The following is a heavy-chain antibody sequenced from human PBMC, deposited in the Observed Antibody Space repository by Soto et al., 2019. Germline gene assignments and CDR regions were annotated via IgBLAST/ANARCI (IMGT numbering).Heavy chain of an antibody. CDR3: AGQTFTIAAASSGRSNWFDP. CDR1: GVSITSSSHF. J-gene: IGHJ5*02. V-gene: IGHV4-39*01. CDR2: IYFTGVT. D-gene: IGHD6-25*01. Sequence: PSETLSLTCTVSGVSITSSSHFWGGVRQPAGGGLGWIGNIYFTGVTYHTPSLKTRLTMSIDTSKNEFSLRLNSVTAADTGVYYCAGQTFTIAAASSGRSNWFDPWGPGTLVTVSS.